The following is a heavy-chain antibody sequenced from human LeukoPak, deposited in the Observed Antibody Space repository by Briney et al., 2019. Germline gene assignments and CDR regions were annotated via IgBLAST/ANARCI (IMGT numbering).Heavy chain of an antibody. CDR2: ISYDGSNK. D-gene: IGHD1-1*01. J-gene: IGHJ4*02. CDR3: AREQLFDY. Sequence: GGSLRLSCAASGFTFSSYGMHWVRQAPGKGLEWVAVISYDGSNKYYADSVKGRFTISRDNSKNTLYLQMNSLRAEDTAVYYCAREQLFDYWGQGTLVTVSS. CDR1: GFTFSSYG. V-gene: IGHV3-30*03.